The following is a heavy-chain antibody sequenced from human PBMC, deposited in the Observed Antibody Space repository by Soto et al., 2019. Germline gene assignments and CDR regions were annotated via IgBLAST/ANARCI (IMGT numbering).Heavy chain of an antibody. V-gene: IGHV4-39*01. Sequence: LETLSLTWTVSGGSISSSSYYWGWIRKPPGKGLEWIGSIYYSGSTYYNPSLKSRVTISVDTSKNQFSLKLSSVTAADTAVYYCARHKYSGYDLDAFDIWGQGTMVTVSS. CDR1: GGSISSSSYY. J-gene: IGHJ3*02. CDR3: ARHKYSGYDLDAFDI. D-gene: IGHD5-12*01. CDR2: IYYSGST.